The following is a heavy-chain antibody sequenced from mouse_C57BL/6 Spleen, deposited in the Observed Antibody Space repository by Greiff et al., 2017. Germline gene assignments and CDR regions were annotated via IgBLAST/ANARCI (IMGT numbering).Heavy chain of an antibody. J-gene: IGHJ4*01. CDR3: ARKHRLPYYYAMDY. D-gene: IGHD3-2*02. CDR2: ILPGSGST. Sequence: QVQLQQSGAELMKPGASVKLSCKATGYTFTGYWIEWVKQRPGHGLEWIGEILPGSGSTNYNEKFKGNATFTADTSSNTAYMQLSSLTTEDSAIYYCARKHRLPYYYAMDYWGQGTSVTVSS. CDR1: GYTFTGYW. V-gene: IGHV1-9*01.